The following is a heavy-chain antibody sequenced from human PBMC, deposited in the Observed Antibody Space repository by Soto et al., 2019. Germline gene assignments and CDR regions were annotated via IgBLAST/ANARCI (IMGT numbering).Heavy chain of an antibody. D-gene: IGHD3-22*01. CDR3: ATNTSGYFPD. Sequence: QVQLVQSGAEVKKPGSSMKVSCKASGGTFRRYISWVRQAPGQGLEWMGGIIDMYGTANYAQKFQGRVTITADEFTSTAYMELSSLKPDDTGVYYCATNTSGYFPDWGQGPLVTVSS. CDR2: IIDMYGTA. V-gene: IGHV1-69*01. CDR1: GGTFRRY. J-gene: IGHJ4*02.